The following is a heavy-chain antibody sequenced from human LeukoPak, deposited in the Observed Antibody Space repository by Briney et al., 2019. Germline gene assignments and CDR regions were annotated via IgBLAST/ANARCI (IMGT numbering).Heavy chain of an antibody. J-gene: IGHJ4*02. CDR2: IGGGGDTI. CDR1: GFSFSSYA. CDR3: AKGRGYCTGGSCYSDY. V-gene: IGHV3-23*01. Sequence: GGSLRLSCAASGFSFSSYAMSWVRQAPGKGLEWVSLIGGGGDTIYYADSVYADSVKGRFTISRDNSKNTLYLQMNSLRVEDTAIYYCAKGRGYCTGGSCYSDYWGQGTLVTVSS. D-gene: IGHD2-15*01.